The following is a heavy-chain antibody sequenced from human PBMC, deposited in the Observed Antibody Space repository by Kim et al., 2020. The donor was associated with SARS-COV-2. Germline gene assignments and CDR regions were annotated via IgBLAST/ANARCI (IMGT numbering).Heavy chain of an antibody. CDR1: GGSISSSNW. CDR3: ARATGTLVRGIYFYGMDV. V-gene: IGHV4-4*02. J-gene: IGHJ6*02. CDR2: IYHSGST. D-gene: IGHD3-10*01. Sequence: SETLSLTCDVSGGSISSSNWWSWVRQSPGKGLEWLGEIYHSGSTNYNPSLESRVTISVDKSKNQFSLNVTSVTAADTALYYCARATGTLVRGIYFYGMDVWGQGTTDTVSS.